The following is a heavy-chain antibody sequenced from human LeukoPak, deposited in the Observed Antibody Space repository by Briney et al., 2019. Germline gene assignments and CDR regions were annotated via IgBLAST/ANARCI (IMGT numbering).Heavy chain of an antibody. Sequence: ASVKVSCKASGYTFTGYYMHWVRQSPGQGLEGMGWINPNSGGTNYAQKFQGRVTMTRDTSISTAYMELSRLRSDDTAVYYCASPNSYGLYYFDYWGQGTLVTVSS. J-gene: IGHJ4*02. CDR3: ASPNSYGLYYFDY. CDR1: GYTFTGYY. V-gene: IGHV1-2*02. CDR2: INPNSGGT. D-gene: IGHD5-18*01.